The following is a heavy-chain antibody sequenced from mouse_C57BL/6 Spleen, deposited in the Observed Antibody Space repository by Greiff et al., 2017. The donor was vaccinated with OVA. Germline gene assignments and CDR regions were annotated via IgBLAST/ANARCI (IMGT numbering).Heavy chain of an antibody. V-gene: IGHV14-1*01. Sequence: EVKLLESGAELVRPGASVKLSCTASGFNIKDYYMHWVKQRPEQGLEWIGRIDPEDGDTEYAPKFQGKATMTADTSSNTAYLQLSSLTSEDTAVYYCTTIYYDYDGARLGAMDYWGQGTSVTVSS. D-gene: IGHD2-4*01. J-gene: IGHJ4*01. CDR3: TTIYYDYDGARLGAMDY. CDR2: IDPEDGDT. CDR1: GFNIKDYY.